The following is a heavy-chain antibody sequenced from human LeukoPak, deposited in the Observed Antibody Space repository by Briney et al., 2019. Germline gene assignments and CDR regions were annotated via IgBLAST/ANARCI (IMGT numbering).Heavy chain of an antibody. J-gene: IGHJ4*02. CDR3: AKNRGSAYYADY. Sequence: GGSLRLSCAASGFTFTGYWMSWVRQAPGKGLEWVANIKQDGSEKNYVDSVKGRFTISRDNAKNSLYLQMNSLRAEDTAVYYRAKNRGSAYYADYWGQGTLVTVSS. CDR1: GFTFTGYW. V-gene: IGHV3-7*01. D-gene: IGHD3-3*01. CDR2: IKQDGSEK.